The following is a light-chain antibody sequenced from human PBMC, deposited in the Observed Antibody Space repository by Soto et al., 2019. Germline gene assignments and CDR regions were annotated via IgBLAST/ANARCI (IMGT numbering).Light chain of an antibody. CDR1: TGAVTSGHY. CDR3: LLSHGRVRV. J-gene: IGLJ3*02. CDR2: DTA. Sequence: QAVVTQEPSLTVPPGGTVTLTCVSSTGAVTSGHYPYWFQRKPGQAPRTLIYDTANKQSWTPARFSGSLLGGKAALTLSGAQPEDEAEDYCLLSHGRVRVFGGGTKLTVL. V-gene: IGLV7-46*01.